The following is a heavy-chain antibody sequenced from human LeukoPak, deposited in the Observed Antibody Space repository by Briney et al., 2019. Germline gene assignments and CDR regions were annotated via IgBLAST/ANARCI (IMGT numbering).Heavy chain of an antibody. D-gene: IGHD3-16*01. V-gene: IGHV4-39*07. CDR2: MYPSGST. CDR1: GGSISITSYY. CDR3: ARETSQKGAHYMDV. J-gene: IGHJ6*03. Sequence: SETLSLTCTVSGGSISITSYYWGWIRQPPGKGLEWIGSMYPSGSTYYNPSLKSRVTISVDTSKNQFSLKLSSVTAADTAVYYCARETSQKGAHYMDVWGKGTTVTISS.